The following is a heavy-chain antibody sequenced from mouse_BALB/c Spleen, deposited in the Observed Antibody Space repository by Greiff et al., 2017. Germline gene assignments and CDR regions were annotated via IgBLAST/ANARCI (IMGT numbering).Heavy chain of an antibody. CDR1: GFTFSSYA. CDR3: ARHYDYPYYYAMDY. D-gene: IGHD2-4*01. V-gene: IGHV5-6-5*01. CDR2: ISSGGST. J-gene: IGHJ4*01. Sequence: EVKLMESGGGLVKPGGSLKLSCAASGFTFSSYAMSWVRQTPEKRLEWVASISSGGSTYYPDSVKGRFTISRDNARNILYLQMSSLRSEDTAMYYCARHYDYPYYYAMDYWGQGTSVTVSS.